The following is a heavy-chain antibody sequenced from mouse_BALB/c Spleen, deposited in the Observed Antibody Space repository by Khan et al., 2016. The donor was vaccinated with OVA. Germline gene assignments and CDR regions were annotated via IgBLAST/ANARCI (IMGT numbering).Heavy chain of an antibody. CDR1: GYTFTRSW. J-gene: IGHJ3*01. Sequence: EVELVESGTVLARPGASVKMSCKASGYTFTRSWMHWVKQRLGQGLEWIGAIYPGNSDTNYNEKFKGKAKLTAVTSTSTAYMELSSLTNEDSAVYYCTRRNWDVAWFAYWGQGTLVTVSA. CDR2: IYPGNSDT. D-gene: IGHD4-1*01. V-gene: IGHV1-5*01. CDR3: TRRNWDVAWFAY.